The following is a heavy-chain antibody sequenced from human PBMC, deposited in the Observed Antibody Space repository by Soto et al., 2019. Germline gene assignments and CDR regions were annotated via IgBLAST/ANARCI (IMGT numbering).Heavy chain of an antibody. CDR1: GGSFSDYY. Sequence: QVQLQQWGAGLLKPSETLSLTCAVYGGSFSDYYWSWIRQPPGKGLEWIGEINNSGSTNYNPSLNSRVTISVDTSKNQFSLKLSSVTAADTAVYYCARRYSGYDYDYWGQGTLVTVSS. J-gene: IGHJ4*02. V-gene: IGHV4-34*01. CDR3: ARRYSGYDYDY. D-gene: IGHD5-12*01. CDR2: INNSGST.